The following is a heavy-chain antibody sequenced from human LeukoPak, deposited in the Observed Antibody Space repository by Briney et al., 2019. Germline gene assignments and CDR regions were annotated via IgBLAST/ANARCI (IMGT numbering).Heavy chain of an antibody. Sequence: SETLSLTCTVSGGSISSYYWSWIRQPPGKGLEWIGYIYYSGSTNYNPSLKSRVTISVDTSKNQFSLKLSSVTAADTAVYYRAREGEYYYDSTGRGYFDYWGQGTLVTVSS. D-gene: IGHD3-22*01. CDR2: IYYSGST. CDR3: AREGEYYYDSTGRGYFDY. CDR1: GGSISSYY. J-gene: IGHJ4*02. V-gene: IGHV4-59*01.